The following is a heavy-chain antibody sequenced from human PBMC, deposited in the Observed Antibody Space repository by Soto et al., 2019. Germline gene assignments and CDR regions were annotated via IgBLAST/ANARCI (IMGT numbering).Heavy chain of an antibody. Sequence: QLLQSGGGLVQPGGSLTLSCSASGFTFGTTDMSWVRQAPGEVLEWVSTIDGSGGITYYADPVKGRFTISRDNSRNTVYLQMNSLRVDDTALYYCVKNSGWFNTWGQGALVTVTS. CDR2: IDGSGGIT. D-gene: IGHD3-10*01. CDR1: GFTFGTTD. J-gene: IGHJ5*02. V-gene: IGHV3-23*01. CDR3: VKNSGWFNT.